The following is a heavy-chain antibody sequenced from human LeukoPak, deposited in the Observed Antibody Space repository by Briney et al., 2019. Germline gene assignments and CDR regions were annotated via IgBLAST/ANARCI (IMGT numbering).Heavy chain of an antibody. CDR1: GFTVSSTY. CDR2: IYNSGTT. J-gene: IGHJ4*02. CDR3: ARDSSSFPNYFDF. V-gene: IGHV3-53*01. D-gene: IGHD3-10*01. Sequence: HPGGSLRLSCAASGFTVSSTYMSWVRQAPGQGLEWVSLIYNSGTTFYADSVQGRFTISTDNSTNTLYLQMNSLRAEDTAIYYCARDSSSFPNYFDFWGQGTLVTVSS.